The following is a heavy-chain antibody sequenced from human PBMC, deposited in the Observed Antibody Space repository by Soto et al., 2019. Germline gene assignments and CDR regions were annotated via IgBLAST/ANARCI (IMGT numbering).Heavy chain of an antibody. CDR1: GFTFTGHW. D-gene: IGHD2-2*01. CDR3: AREAGFCSTTSCYRGAFDT. V-gene: IGHV3-74*01. J-gene: IGHJ3*02. CDR2: INTEGDST. Sequence: EVQLVESGGDLVQPGGSLRLSCAASGFTFTGHWMHWVRQVPGKGLVWVARINTEGDSTNYADSVKGRFTISRDSATNTVYLQMDGLGVDDTSVYFCAREAGFCSTTSCYRGAFDTWGQGTMVTVSS.